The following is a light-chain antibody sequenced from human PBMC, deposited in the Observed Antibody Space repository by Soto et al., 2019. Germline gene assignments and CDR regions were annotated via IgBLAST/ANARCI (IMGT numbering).Light chain of an antibody. Sequence: QSVLTQPPSVSGAPGQRVTISCTGSSSNIGSGYDVHWYQQLPGTAPKLLIYGNTNRPSGVPDRFSGSKSGTSASLAITGLXAXXXXXYYCQSYDSSLSDWVFGGGTKVTVL. J-gene: IGLJ3*02. V-gene: IGLV1-40*01. CDR3: QSYDSSLSDWV. CDR2: GNT. CDR1: SSNIGSGYD.